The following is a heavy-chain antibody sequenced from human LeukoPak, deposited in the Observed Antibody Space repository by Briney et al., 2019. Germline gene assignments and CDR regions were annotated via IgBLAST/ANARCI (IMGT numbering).Heavy chain of an antibody. CDR3: ARGTVTLSLGSWLAPQGTDRRAFDI. CDR1: GFTFSSYE. D-gene: IGHD6-19*01. CDR2: ISSSGSPI. Sequence: GGSLRLSCVGDGFTFSSYEMNWVRQAPGKGLEWVSYISSSGSPIYYADSVKGRFTISRDNAKNSLYLQMNSLRAEDTAVYYCARGTVTLSLGSWLAPQGTDRRAFDIWGQGTMVTVSS. V-gene: IGHV3-48*03. J-gene: IGHJ3*02.